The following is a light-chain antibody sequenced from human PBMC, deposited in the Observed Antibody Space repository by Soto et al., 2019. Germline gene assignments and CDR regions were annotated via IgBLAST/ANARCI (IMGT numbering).Light chain of an antibody. CDR2: DNN. CDR3: GTWDSSLSGGV. V-gene: IGLV1-51*01. CDR1: SGDIGAYNY. J-gene: IGLJ2*01. Sequence: QSALTQSPSASASPGQSVTISCTGSSGDIGAYNYVSWFQQLPGTAPKLLIYDNNKRPSGIPDRFSGSKSGTSATLGITGLQTGDEADYYCGTWDSSLSGGVFGGGTKLTVL.